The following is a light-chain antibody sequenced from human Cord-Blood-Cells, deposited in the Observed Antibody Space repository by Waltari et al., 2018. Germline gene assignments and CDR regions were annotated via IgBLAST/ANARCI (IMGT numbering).Light chain of an antibody. Sequence: EIVMTQSPATLSVSPGERATLSCRASQSVSINLAWYQQKPGQAPRLLIYGASTRATGIPASFSGSGSGTEFTLTISSLQSEDFAVYYCQQYNNWPPWTFGKGTKVEIK. CDR2: GAS. V-gene: IGKV3-15*01. CDR3: QQYNNWPPWT. CDR1: QSVSIN. J-gene: IGKJ1*01.